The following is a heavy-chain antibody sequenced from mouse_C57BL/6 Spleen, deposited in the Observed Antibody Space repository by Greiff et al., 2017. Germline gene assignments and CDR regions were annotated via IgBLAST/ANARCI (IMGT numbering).Heavy chain of an antibody. V-gene: IGHV1-76*01. J-gene: IGHJ2*01. CDR2: IYPGSGNT. CDR3: ACSPYYYGSYYVDY. CDR1: GYTFTDYY. D-gene: IGHD1-1*01. Sequence: VQLQQSGAELVRPGASVKLSCKASGYTFTDYYINWVKQRPGQGLEWIARIYPGSGNTYYNEKFKGKATLTAEKSSSTAYMQLSSLTSADSAVYFCACSPYYYGSYYVDYWGQGTTLTVSA.